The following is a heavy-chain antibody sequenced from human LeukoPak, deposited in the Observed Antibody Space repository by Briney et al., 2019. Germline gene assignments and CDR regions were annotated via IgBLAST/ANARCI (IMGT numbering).Heavy chain of an antibody. CDR3: TKREGPMSGSYDYFDP. J-gene: IGHJ5*02. CDR2: IYTSGST. Sequence: PSETLSLTCTVSGGSISSYYWSWIRHPAGKGLEWIGRIYTSGSTNYNPSLTSRVTISLDTSKTQFSLKVTSVTAADTAMYYCTKREGPMSGSYDYFDPWGQGTLVTVS. V-gene: IGHV4-4*07. D-gene: IGHD1-26*01. CDR1: GGSISSYY.